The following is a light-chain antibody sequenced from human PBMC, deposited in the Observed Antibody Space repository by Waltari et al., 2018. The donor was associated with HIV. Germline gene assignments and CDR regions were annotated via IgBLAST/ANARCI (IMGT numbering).Light chain of an antibody. CDR1: QSVFSTSNKKSY. J-gene: IGKJ1*01. V-gene: IGKV4-1*01. Sequence: DVVMTQSPDALKGSLGERVTINCKSSQSVFSTSNKKSYLAWYQRRPGQTPNLLVYWATTRVSGVPARFSGSGSGTEFTLTINNLQAEDAAIYYCQQYYITPPTFGQGTKVEI. CDR3: QQYYITPPT. CDR2: WAT.